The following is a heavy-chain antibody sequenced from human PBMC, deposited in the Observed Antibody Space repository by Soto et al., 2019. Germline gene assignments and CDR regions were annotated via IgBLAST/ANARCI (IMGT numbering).Heavy chain of an antibody. V-gene: IGHV4-30-2*01. Sequence: QLQLQESGSGLVKPSQTLSLTCAVSGGSISSGGYSWSWIRQPPGKGLEWIGYIYHSGSTYYNPPLXXXVXXSVDRSKNQFSLKLSSVTAADTAVYYCARGPPHSHWGQGTLVTVSS. CDR1: GGSISSGGYS. CDR2: IYHSGST. D-gene: IGHD2-21*01. J-gene: IGHJ4*02. CDR3: ARGPPHSH.